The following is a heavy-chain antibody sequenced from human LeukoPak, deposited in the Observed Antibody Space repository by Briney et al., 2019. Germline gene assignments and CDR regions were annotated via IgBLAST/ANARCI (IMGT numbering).Heavy chain of an antibody. J-gene: IGHJ4*02. CDR3: ARGTSIAVAGTGY. CDR2: INPHSAGT. Sequence: GASVKVSCKASGYTFTDYYMHWVRQAPGQGLEWMGWINPHSAGTNYAQKFQGRVTMTMDTSISTVYMELSRLRSDDTAVYYCARGTSIAVAGTGYWGQGTLVIVSS. V-gene: IGHV1-2*02. D-gene: IGHD6-19*01. CDR1: GYTFTDYY.